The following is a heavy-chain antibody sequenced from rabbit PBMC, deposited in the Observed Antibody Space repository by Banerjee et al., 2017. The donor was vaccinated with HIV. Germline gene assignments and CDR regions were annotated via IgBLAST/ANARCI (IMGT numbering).Heavy chain of an antibody. CDR3: ARERGNIGYYIKL. D-gene: IGHD1-1*01. V-gene: IGHV1S40*01. CDR1: GFSFSSYYY. Sequence: QSLEESGGDLVKPGASLTLTCTASGFSFSSYYYMCWVRQAPGKGLEWIGCIYTYGTSTWYASWVNGRFTISKTSSTTVTLQMTSLTAADTATYFCARERGNIGYYIKLWGPGTLVTVS. CDR2: IYTYGTST. J-gene: IGHJ4*01.